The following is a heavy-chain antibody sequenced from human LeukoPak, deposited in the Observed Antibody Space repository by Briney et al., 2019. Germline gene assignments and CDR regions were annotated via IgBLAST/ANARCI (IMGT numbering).Heavy chain of an antibody. J-gene: IGHJ3*02. Sequence: GGSLRLSCAASGFTFSSNWMHWVRQAPGKGLVWVSRINSDGSSTNYADSVKGRFTISRDNAKNTLYLQMNSLRAEDTAVYYCAKEVFRQWLAPGAFDIWGQGTMVTVSS. CDR2: INSDGSST. D-gene: IGHD6-19*01. CDR1: GFTFSSNW. CDR3: AKEVFRQWLAPGAFDI. V-gene: IGHV3-74*01.